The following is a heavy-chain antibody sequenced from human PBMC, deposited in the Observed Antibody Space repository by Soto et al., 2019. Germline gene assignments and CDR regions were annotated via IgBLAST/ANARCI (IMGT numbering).Heavy chain of an antibody. CDR3: VGSWLPYRSRWTFDY. CDR1: GFTFSSYS. D-gene: IGHD6-13*01. V-gene: IGHV3-21*01. Sequence: PGGSLRLSCAASGFTFSSYSMNWVRQAPGKGLEWVSSISSSSSYIYYADSVKGRFTISRDNAKNSLYLQMNSLRAEDTAVYYCVGSWLPYRSRWTFDYWGQGTLVTVSS. CDR2: ISSSSSYI. J-gene: IGHJ4*02.